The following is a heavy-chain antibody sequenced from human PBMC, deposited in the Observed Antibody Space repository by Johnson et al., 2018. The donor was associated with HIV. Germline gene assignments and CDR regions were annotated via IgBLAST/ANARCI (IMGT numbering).Heavy chain of an antibody. CDR3: AREHWNYGDAFDI. CDR2: IRWNSGSI. J-gene: IGHJ3*02. D-gene: IGHD1-7*01. Sequence: VQLVESGGGLVQPGRSLRLSCAASGFTFDDYAMHWVRQAPGKGLEWVSGIRWNSGSIGYADSVKGRFTISRDNAKNSLYLQMHGLRPEDTAVYFCAREHWNYGDAFDIWGQGTMVTVSS. CDR1: GFTFDDYA. V-gene: IGHV3-9*01.